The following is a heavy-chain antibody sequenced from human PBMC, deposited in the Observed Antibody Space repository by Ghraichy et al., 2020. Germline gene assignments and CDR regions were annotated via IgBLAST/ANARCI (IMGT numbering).Heavy chain of an antibody. V-gene: IGHV4-61*01. Sequence: SETLSLTCTVSGGSVSSGSYYWSWIRQPPGKGLEWIGYIYYSGSTNYNPSLKSRVTISVGTSKNQFSLKLSSVTAADTAVYYCAREERYDFWSGNWFDPWGQGTLVTVSS. CDR3: AREERYDFWSGNWFDP. D-gene: IGHD3-3*01. CDR2: IYYSGST. J-gene: IGHJ5*02. CDR1: GGSVSSGSYY.